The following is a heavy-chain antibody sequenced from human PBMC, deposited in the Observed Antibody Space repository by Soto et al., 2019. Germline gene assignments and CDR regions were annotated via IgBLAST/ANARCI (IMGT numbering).Heavy chain of an antibody. CDR3: ARDPPSGATLDWFDS. CDR2: ISSSGSFM. V-gene: IGHV3-21*01. Sequence: GGSLRLSCAASGFSFSSDSMGWVRQAPGKGLEWVASISSSGSFMNYADSVKGRFTISRDNAKNSLYLQMRSLKDDDTAVYYCARDPPSGATLDWFDSWGQGTLVTVSS. D-gene: IGHD1-26*01. J-gene: IGHJ5*01. CDR1: GFSFSSDS.